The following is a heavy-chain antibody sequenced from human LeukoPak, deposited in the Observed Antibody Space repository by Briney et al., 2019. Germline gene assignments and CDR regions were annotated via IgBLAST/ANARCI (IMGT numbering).Heavy chain of an antibody. CDR1: GHTFTSYD. D-gene: IGHD3-10*01. CDR3: ARGWLHGSGRMV. CDR2: MNPNSGNT. J-gene: IGHJ4*02. V-gene: IGHV1-8*01. Sequence: ASVKVACKASGHTFTSYDINWVRQATGQGLEWMGWMNPNSGNTGYAQKFQGRVTMARNTSISTAYMELSSLRSEDTAVYYCARGWLHGSGRMVWGQGTLVTVSS.